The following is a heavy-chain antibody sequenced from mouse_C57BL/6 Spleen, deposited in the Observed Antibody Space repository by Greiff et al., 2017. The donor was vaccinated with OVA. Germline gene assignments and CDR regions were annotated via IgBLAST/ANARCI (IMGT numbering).Heavy chain of an antibody. J-gene: IGHJ2*01. CDR1: GFTFSSYA. V-gene: IGHV5-4*01. D-gene: IGHD1-1*01. CDR3: ARDRGSSYCDY. Sequence: EVQLVESGGGLVKPGGSLKLSCAASGFTFSSYAMSWVRQTPEKRLAWVATLSDGGRYTYYPDNVKGRLPISRDNAKNNLYLQMRHVKSEDTAMYYCARDRGSSYCDYWGQGTTLTVSS. CDR2: LSDGGRYT.